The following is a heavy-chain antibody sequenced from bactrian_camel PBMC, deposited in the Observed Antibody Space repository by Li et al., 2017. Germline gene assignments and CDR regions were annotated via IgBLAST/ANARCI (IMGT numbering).Heavy chain of an antibody. J-gene: IGHJ4*01. V-gene: IGHV3S63*01. CDR1: RLGGGDA. CDR2: IATGSGNT. CDR3: AAGSLRFCNLARHLYHY. Sequence: VQLVESGGNSVQAGGSLRLSCLASRLGGGDAMAWFRQAPGKEREGVARIATGSGNTYYAGSVGGRFTISRDNAKNTLYLQMDNLKPEDTAMYYCAAGSLRFCNLARHLYHYFGQGTQVTVS. D-gene: IGHD1*01.